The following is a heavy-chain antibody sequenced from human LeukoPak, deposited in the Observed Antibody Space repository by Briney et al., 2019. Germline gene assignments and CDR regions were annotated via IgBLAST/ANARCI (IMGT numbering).Heavy chain of an antibody. CDR2: ITGSGSTK. V-gene: IGHV3-48*03. J-gene: IGHJ3*02. CDR1: RFTFSGYD. CDR3: ARCKDTESDAFDI. Sequence: GGSLRLSCAASRFTFSGYDMNWVRQAPGKGLGWISYITGSGSTKYYADSLNGRFTISSDNAKKSLYLQMNSLRADDTAVYYSARCKDTESDAFDIWGQGTMVTVSS.